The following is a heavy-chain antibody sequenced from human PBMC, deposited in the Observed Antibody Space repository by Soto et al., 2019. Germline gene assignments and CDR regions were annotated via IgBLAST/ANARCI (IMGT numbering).Heavy chain of an antibody. J-gene: IGHJ4*02. CDR2: INPYNGNT. D-gene: IGHD4-17*01. CDR3: ARCCIAVTTHLCY. CDR1: GYTFNTYG. V-gene: IGHV1-18*01. Sequence: ASVKVSCKASGYTFNTYGITWVRQAPGLGLEWMGWINPYNGNTKFAQKLQDRVTMTTATSTSTAYMELASLRSDGTAVYYCARCCIAVTTHLCYWGQGTLVTVSS.